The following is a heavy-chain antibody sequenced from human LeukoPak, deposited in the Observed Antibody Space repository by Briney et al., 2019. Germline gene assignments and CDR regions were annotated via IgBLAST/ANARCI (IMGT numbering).Heavy chain of an antibody. CDR1: GFTFSSYS. J-gene: IGHJ4*02. Sequence: GGSLRLSCAASGFTFSSYSMNWVRQAPGKGLEWVSYISSSSSTIYYADSVKGRFTISRDNAKNSLYLQMNSLRAEDTAVYYCARGTIPRFYGDYGSFDYWGQGTLVTVSS. CDR3: ARGTIPRFYGDYGSFDY. CDR2: ISSSSSTI. D-gene: IGHD4-17*01. V-gene: IGHV3-48*01.